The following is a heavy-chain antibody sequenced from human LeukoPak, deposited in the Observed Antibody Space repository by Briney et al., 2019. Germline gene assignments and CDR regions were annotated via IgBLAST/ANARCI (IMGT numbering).Heavy chain of an antibody. CDR1: GFTFDDYA. Sequence: GRSLRLSCVASGFTFDDYAMHWVRQAPGKGLEWVSGISWNSGSIGYADSVKGRFTISRDNAKNSLYPQMNSLRAEDTALYYCAKDFSSSTYYFDYWGQGTLVTVSS. V-gene: IGHV3-9*01. J-gene: IGHJ4*02. CDR3: AKDFSSSTYYFDY. CDR2: ISWNSGSI. D-gene: IGHD6-6*01.